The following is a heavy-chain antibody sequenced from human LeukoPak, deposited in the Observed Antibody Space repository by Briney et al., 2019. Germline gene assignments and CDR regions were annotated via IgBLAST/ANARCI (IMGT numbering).Heavy chain of an antibody. J-gene: IGHJ3*02. Sequence: GGSLRLSCAASGFTFSGYSMNWVRQAPGKGLEWVSSISSSSSYIYYADSVKGRFTISRDNAKNSLYLQMNSLRAEDTAVYYCARDDFQAYCGGDCYSRRDAFDIWGQGTMVTVSS. CDR1: GFTFSGYS. CDR2: ISSSSSYI. V-gene: IGHV3-21*01. D-gene: IGHD2-21*01. CDR3: ARDDFQAYCGGDCYSRRDAFDI.